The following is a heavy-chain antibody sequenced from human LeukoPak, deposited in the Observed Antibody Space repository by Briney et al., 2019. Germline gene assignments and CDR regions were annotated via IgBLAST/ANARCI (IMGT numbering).Heavy chain of an antibody. CDR3: AKDGYYYDSSGPLDY. Sequence: GGSLRLSCAASGFTFSSYWMHWVRQAPGKGLVWVSRINSDGSSTSYADSVKGRFTISRDNSKNTLYLQMNSLRAEDTAVYYCAKDGYYYDSSGPLDYWGQGTLVTVSS. V-gene: IGHV3-74*01. D-gene: IGHD3-22*01. CDR1: GFTFSSYW. J-gene: IGHJ4*02. CDR2: INSDGSST.